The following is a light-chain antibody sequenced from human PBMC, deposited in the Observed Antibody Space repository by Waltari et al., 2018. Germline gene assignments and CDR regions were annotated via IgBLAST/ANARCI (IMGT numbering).Light chain of an antibody. CDR1: QSISSG. V-gene: IGKV1-5*03. J-gene: IGKJ1*01. Sequence: EIQMTQSPSTLSASVGDRVTIVCRASQSISSGLAWYQQKSGKAPKLLIYKASSLESGVPTRFSGSGSGTEFTLTISSLQPDDFATYYCQQYSSDSTFGQGTKVEIK. CDR2: KAS. CDR3: QQYSSDST.